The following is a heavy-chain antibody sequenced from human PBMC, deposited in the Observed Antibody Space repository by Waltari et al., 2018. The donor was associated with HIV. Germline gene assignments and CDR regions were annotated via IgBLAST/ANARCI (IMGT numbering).Heavy chain of an antibody. D-gene: IGHD4-17*01. V-gene: IGHV4-31*02. Sequence: RQHPGKGLEWIGYIYYSGSTYYNPSLKSRVTISVDTSKNQFSLKLSSVTAADTAVYYCARETDGDWRGAVYWGQGTLVTVSS. J-gene: IGHJ4*02. CDR2: IYYSGST. CDR3: ARETDGDWRGAVY.